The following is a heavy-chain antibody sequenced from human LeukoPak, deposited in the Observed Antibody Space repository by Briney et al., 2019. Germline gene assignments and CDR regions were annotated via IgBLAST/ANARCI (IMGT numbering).Heavy chain of an antibody. CDR2: IIPIFGTA. CDR3: ARESCSGGSCYYYFDY. D-gene: IGHD2-15*01. J-gene: IGHJ4*02. Sequence: ASVKVSCKASGGTFSSYAISWVRQAPGQGLEWMGGIIPIFGTANYAQKFQGRVTITADESTSTAYMELSSLRSEDTAVYYCARESCSGGSCYYYFDYWGQGTLVTVSS. CDR1: GGTFSSYA. V-gene: IGHV1-69*13.